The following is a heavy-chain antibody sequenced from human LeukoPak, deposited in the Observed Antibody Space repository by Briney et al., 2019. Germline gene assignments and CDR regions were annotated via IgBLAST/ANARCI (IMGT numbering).Heavy chain of an antibody. V-gene: IGHV4-34*01. CDR1: GGSFSGYY. J-gene: IGHJ4*02. D-gene: IGHD3-10*01. CDR3: ASGNYYGSGSYLRY. CDR2: INHSGST. Sequence: PSETLSLTCAVYGGSFSGYYWSWIRQPPGKGLEWIGEINHSGSTNYNPSLKSRVTISVDTSKNQFSLKLSSVTAADTAVYYCASGNYYGSGSYLRYWGQGTLVTVSS.